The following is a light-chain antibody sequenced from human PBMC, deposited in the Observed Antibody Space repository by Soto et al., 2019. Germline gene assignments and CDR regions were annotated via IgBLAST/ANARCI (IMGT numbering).Light chain of an antibody. CDR1: NTDVGQGKS. CDR2: EVT. J-gene: IGLJ1*01. V-gene: IGLV2-14*01. CDR3: VSYTDTDTIV. Sequence: QSVLTQPASVSGSRGQSITISCFGRNTDVGQGKSVSWYQQGPGKAPKLLIFEVTNRPSGISSRFSGSRSGNTASLTISGLQPDDEGDYYCVSYTDTDTIVFGTGTKVTLL.